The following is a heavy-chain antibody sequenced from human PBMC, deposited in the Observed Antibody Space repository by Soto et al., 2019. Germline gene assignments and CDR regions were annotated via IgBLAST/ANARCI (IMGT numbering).Heavy chain of an antibody. J-gene: IGHJ4*02. Sequence: GSGPTLVNPTQTLTLTCTFSGFSLSTSGMCVSWIRQPPGKALEWLARIDWDDDKYYSTSLKTRLTISKDTSKNQVVLTMTNMDPVDTATYYCARGAIAVAGTSTYDYWGQGTLVTVA. CDR1: GFSLSTSGMC. CDR3: ARGAIAVAGTSTYDY. V-gene: IGHV2-70*11. CDR2: IDWDDDK. D-gene: IGHD6-19*01.